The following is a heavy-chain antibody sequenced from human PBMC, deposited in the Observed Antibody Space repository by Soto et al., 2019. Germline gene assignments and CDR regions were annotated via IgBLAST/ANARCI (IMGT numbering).Heavy chain of an antibody. CDR1: GLTFSSYS. V-gene: IGHV3-23*01. CDR2: IGGTGVST. D-gene: IGHD3-10*01. CDR3: AKKYHYGSATYLNHFHS. J-gene: IGHJ4*02. Sequence: GGSLRLSCAASGLTFSSYSMNWVRQAPGKGLEWVSAIGGTGVSTYYPDSVKGRFTISRDNSKNTLYLQMNSLRAEDTAVYYCAKKYHYGSATYLNHFHSWGQGPLVTVPP.